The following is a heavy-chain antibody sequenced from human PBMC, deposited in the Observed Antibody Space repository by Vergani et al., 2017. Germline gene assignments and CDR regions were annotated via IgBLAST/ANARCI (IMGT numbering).Heavy chain of an antibody. J-gene: IGHJ5*02. CDR1: GFTFNHYG. CDR3: ASGLRFHYNGFDP. D-gene: IGHD3-10*01. V-gene: IGHV3-33*01. Sequence: QVQLVESGGGVVQPGRSLRLSCAVSGFTFNHYGMHWVRQAPGKGLEWVAVTWDDGNNKQYADSVKGRFTISRDNSKSTMYLQMNSLRDEDTGVYYCASGLRFHYNGFDPWGQGTLVTVSS. CDR2: TWDDGNNK.